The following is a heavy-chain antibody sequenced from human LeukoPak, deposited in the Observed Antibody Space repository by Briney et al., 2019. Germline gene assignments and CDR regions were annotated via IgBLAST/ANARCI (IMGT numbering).Heavy chain of an antibody. CDR1: AFTFSDYP. Sequence: GGSLRLSCAASAFTFSDYPMTWVRQAPGKGLEWLSAISDSGSETYYADSVKGRFTISRDNAKNSLYLQMNSLRAEDTAVYYCARDRNSGYSGYAFDCWGQGTLVTVSS. CDR2: ISDSGSET. D-gene: IGHD5-12*01. V-gene: IGHV3-21*01. CDR3: ARDRNSGYSGYAFDC. J-gene: IGHJ4*02.